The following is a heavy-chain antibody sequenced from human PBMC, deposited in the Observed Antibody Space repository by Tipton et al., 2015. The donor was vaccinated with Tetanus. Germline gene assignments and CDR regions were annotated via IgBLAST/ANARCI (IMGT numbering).Heavy chain of an antibody. D-gene: IGHD1-1*01. J-gene: IGHJ5*02. CDR3: ARRGSYNWNDYWFDP. CDR2: INPNSGGT. V-gene: IGHV1-2*02. CDR1: GYTFTGYY. Sequence: QVQLVQSGAEVKKPGASVKVSCKASGYTFTGYYMHWVRQAPGQGLEWMGWINPNSGGTNYAQKFQGRVTMTRDTSISTAYMELSRLRSDDTAVYYCARRGSYNWNDYWFDPWGQGTLVTVSS.